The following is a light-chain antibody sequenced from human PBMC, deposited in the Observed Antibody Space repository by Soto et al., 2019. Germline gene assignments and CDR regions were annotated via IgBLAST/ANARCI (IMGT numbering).Light chain of an antibody. CDR2: GNN. CDR3: QSYDSGLSGYV. J-gene: IGLJ1*01. V-gene: IGLV1-40*01. Sequence: QSVLTQPPSGSGAPGQRVTISCTGSGSNIGAGYDVRWYQQLPGTAPKLLIYGNNNQPSGVPDRFSGSKSGTSASLAITGLQAEDEADYYCQSYDSGLSGYVFGTGTKVTVL. CDR1: GSNIGAGYD.